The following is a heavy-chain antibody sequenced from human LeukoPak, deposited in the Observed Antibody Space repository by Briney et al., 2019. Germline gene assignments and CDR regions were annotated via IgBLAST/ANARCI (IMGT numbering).Heavy chain of an antibody. D-gene: IGHD1-26*01. CDR3: ARDRGAYYYYMDV. CDR1: GFTLSTYW. Sequence: GGSLRLSCAASGFTLSTYWMHWVRQAPGKGLVWVSRINPDGSTTTYADSVEGRFTISRDNAKNTLYLQMNSLRAEDTAVYYCARDRGAYYYYMDVWGKGTTVTVSS. V-gene: IGHV3-74*01. CDR2: INPDGSTT. J-gene: IGHJ6*03.